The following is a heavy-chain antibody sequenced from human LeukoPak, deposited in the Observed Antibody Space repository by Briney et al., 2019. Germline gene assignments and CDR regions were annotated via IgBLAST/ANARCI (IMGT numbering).Heavy chain of an antibody. V-gene: IGHV3-20*04. J-gene: IGHJ4*02. Sequence: GGSLRLSCAASGFTFDDYAMHWVRQAPGKGLEWVSGISGSGGSTYYADSVEGRFTISRDNAKNSLYLQMNSLRAEDTAVYYCARALQSDYYYDSSGYYYFDYWGQGTLVTVSS. CDR2: ISGSGGST. CDR3: ARALQSDYYYDSSGYYYFDY. D-gene: IGHD3-22*01. CDR1: GFTFDDYA.